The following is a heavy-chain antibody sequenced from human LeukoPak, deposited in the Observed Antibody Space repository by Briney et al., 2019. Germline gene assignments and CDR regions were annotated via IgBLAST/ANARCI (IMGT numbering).Heavy chain of an antibody. J-gene: IGHJ6*02. D-gene: IGHD2-2*01. CDR3: AREEMGVVPEGYYYGMDV. Sequence: PSETLSLTCTVSGGSISSYYWSWIRQPAGKGLEWIGRIYTSGSTNYNPSLKSRVTMSVDTSKNQFSLKLSSVTAADTAVYYCAREEMGVVPEGYYYGMDVWGQGTTVTVSS. CDR2: IYTSGST. V-gene: IGHV4-4*07. CDR1: GGSISSYY.